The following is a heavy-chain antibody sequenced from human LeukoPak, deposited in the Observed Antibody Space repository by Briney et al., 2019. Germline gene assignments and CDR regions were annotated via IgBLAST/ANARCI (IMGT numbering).Heavy chain of an antibody. CDR2: IYWNDDK. CDR3: AHTSGYLNCFDP. D-gene: IGHD3-3*01. CDR1: GFSLATSGVG. Sequence: SGPTLVKPTQTLTLTCTSSGFSLATSGVGVGWIRQPPVKALEWLALIYWNDDKRYSPSLKSRLTLTKDTSTNQVVLRMINMDPVDTATYYCAHTSGYLNCFDPWGQGTLVTVSS. J-gene: IGHJ5*02. V-gene: IGHV2-5*01.